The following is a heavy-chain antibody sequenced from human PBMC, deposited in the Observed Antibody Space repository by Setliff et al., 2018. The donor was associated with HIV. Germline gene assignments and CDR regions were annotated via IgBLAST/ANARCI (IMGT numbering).Heavy chain of an antibody. J-gene: IGHJ2*01. CDR2: MNPNSGNT. D-gene: IGHD2-21*02. V-gene: IGHV1-8*03. CDR1: GYTFTSYD. Sequence: ASVKVSCKASGYTFTSYDINWVRQATGQGLEWMGWMNPNSGNTGYAQKFQGRVTITTDESTSTAYMELSSLRSEDTAVYYCARDHCGGDCYSLWYFDLWGRGTLVTVSS. CDR3: ARDHCGGDCYSLWYFDL.